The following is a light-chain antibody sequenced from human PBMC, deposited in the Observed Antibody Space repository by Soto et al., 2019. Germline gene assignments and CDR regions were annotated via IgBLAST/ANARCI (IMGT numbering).Light chain of an antibody. CDR3: QQRSNWPIT. CDR1: QSVSSY. V-gene: IGKV3-11*01. CDR2: DAS. Sequence: EIVLTQSPATLSFSPGERASLSWRASQSVSSYIAWFQQRPGQAPRLLIYDASNRATGIPARFSGSGSGTDFTLTISSLEPEDFAVYYCQQRSNWPITFGQGTRLEIK. J-gene: IGKJ5*01.